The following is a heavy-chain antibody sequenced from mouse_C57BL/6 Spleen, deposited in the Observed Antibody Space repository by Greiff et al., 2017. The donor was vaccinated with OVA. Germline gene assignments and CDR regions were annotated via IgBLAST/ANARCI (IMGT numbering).Heavy chain of an antibody. CDR3: ARDPSGKGYFDY. J-gene: IGHJ2*01. D-gene: IGHD4-1*01. CDR1: GFTFSSYA. CDR2: ISDGGSYT. Sequence: EVKLMESGGGLVKPGGSLKLSCAASGFTFSSYAMSWVRQTPEKRLEWVATISDGGSYTYYPDNVKGRFTISRDNAKNNLYLQMSHLKSEDTAMYYCARDPSGKGYFDYWGQGTTLTVSS. V-gene: IGHV5-4*01.